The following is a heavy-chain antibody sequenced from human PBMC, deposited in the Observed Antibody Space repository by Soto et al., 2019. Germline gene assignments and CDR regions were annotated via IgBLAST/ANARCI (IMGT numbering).Heavy chain of an antibody. Sequence: QLQLQESGPGLVKPSETLSLTCTVSGGSISSSSYYWGWIRQPPGKGLEWIGSIYYSGSTYYNPSLKSRVTISVDTSKNQFSLKLSSVTAADTAVYYCARTDGYGGFYFDYWGQGTLVTVSS. CDR3: ARTDGYGGFYFDY. CDR1: GGSISSSSYY. J-gene: IGHJ4*02. CDR2: IYYSGST. V-gene: IGHV4-39*01. D-gene: IGHD5-18*01.